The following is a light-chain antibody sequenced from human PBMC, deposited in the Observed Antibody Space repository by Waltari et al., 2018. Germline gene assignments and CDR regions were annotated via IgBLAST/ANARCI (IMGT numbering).Light chain of an antibody. CDR1: QSISSW. Sequence: DIQMIQSPSTLSASIGDRVTITCRASQSISSWLAWYQQKPGKAPKLLIYKASSLESGVPSRFSGGGSGTDFTLTISSLQPDDFATYYCQQYSSWPQTFGQGTRLEIK. V-gene: IGKV1-5*03. J-gene: IGKJ5*01. CDR2: KAS. CDR3: QQYSSWPQT.